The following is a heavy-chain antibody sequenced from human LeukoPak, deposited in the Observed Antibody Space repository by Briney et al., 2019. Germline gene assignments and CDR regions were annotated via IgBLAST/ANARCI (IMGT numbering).Heavy chain of an antibody. CDR1: GFTFSSYG. CDR3: ARGVSSGWYSY. J-gene: IGHJ4*02. CDR2: IWYDGSNK. Sequence: GRSLRLSCAASGFTFSSYGVHWVRQAPGKGLEWVAVIWYDGSNKYYADSVKGRFTISRDNSKNTLYLQMNSLRAEDTAVYYCARGVSSGWYSYWGQGTLVTVSS. V-gene: IGHV3-33*01. D-gene: IGHD6-19*01.